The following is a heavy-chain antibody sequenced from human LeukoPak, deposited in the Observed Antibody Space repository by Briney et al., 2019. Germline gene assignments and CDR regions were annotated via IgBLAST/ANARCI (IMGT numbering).Heavy chain of an antibody. CDR2: ISSSSSYI. CDR3: ASGGPTTPFD. Sequence: GGSLRLSCAASGFTFSSYSMNWVRQAPGKGLEWVSSISSSSSYIYYADSVKGRFTISRDNAKNSLYLQMNSLRAEDAAVYYCASGGPTTPFDWGQGTLVTVSS. D-gene: IGHD1-26*01. V-gene: IGHV3-21*01. J-gene: IGHJ4*02. CDR1: GFTFSSYS.